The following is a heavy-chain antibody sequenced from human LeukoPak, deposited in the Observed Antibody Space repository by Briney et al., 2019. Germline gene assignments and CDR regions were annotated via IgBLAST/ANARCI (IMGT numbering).Heavy chain of an antibody. D-gene: IGHD7-27*01. J-gene: IGHJ4*02. CDR1: GFTFDDYA. Sequence: PGRSLRLSCAASGFTFDDYAMHWVRQAPGKGLEWVLGISWNSGSIGYADSVKGRFTISRDNAKNSLYLQMNSLRAEDTALYYCAKPANWGYFDYWGQGTLVTVSS. CDR3: AKPANWGYFDY. V-gene: IGHV3-9*01. CDR2: ISWNSGSI.